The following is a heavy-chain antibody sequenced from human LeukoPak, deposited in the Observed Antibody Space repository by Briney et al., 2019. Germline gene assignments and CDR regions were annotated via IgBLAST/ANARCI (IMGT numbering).Heavy chain of an antibody. D-gene: IGHD6-19*01. V-gene: IGHV3-74*01. J-gene: IGHJ5*02. CDR2: INSDGSST. CDR3: ARDLEIAVADTGWFDP. CDR1: GFTFSSYW. Sequence: GGSLSLSRAASGFTFSSYWMHWVRQAPGKGLVLVSRINSDGSSTSYADSVKGRFTISRDNAKNTLYLQVNSLRAEDTAVYYCARDLEIAVADTGWFDPWGQGTLVTVSS.